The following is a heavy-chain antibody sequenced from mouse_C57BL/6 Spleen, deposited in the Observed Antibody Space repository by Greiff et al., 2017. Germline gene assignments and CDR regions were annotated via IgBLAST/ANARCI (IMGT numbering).Heavy chain of an antibody. V-gene: IGHV1-76*01. J-gene: IGHJ2*01. D-gene: IGHD1-1*01. CDR1: GYTFTDYY. CDR2: IYPGSGNT. CDR3: ATLYYGSSPFDY. Sequence: QVQLQQSGAELVRPGASVKLSCKASGYTFTDYYINWVKQRPGQGLEWIARIYPGSGNTYYNEKFKGKATLTAEKSSSTAYMPLSSLTSEDSAVYFCATLYYGSSPFDYWGQGTTLTVSS.